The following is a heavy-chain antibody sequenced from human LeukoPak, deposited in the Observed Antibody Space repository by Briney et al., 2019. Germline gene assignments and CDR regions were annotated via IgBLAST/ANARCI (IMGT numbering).Heavy chain of an antibody. D-gene: IGHD6-13*01. Sequence: GGSLRLSCAASGFTFDDYGMSWVRQAPGKGLEWVSGINWNGGSTSYADSVKGRCTISRDTAKNSLYLQMNSLRAEDTALYYCARLKAAAGSNFDYWGQGTLVTVSS. CDR3: ARLKAAAGSNFDY. J-gene: IGHJ4*02. CDR1: GFTFDDYG. V-gene: IGHV3-20*04. CDR2: INWNGGST.